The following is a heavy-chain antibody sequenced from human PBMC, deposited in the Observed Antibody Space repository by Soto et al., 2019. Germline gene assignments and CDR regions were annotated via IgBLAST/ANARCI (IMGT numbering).Heavy chain of an antibody. Sequence: QITLKESGPTLVKPTQTLTLTCTFSGFSLSTSGVGVGWIRQPPGKALEWLALIYWDDDKRYSPSLKSRLTITKDTSKNQVVLTMTNMDPVDTATYYCAHRTYDILTGYPSYYFDYWGQGTLVTVSS. D-gene: IGHD3-9*01. V-gene: IGHV2-5*02. J-gene: IGHJ4*02. CDR3: AHRTYDILTGYPSYYFDY. CDR1: GFSLSTSGVG. CDR2: IYWDDDK.